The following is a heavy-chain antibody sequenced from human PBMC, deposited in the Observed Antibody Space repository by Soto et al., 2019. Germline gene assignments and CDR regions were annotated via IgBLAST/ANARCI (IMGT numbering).Heavy chain of an antibody. D-gene: IGHD4-17*01. J-gene: IGHJ4*02. Sequence: PSETLSLTCAVSGGSISSGGYSWSWIRQPPGKGLEWIGYIYHSGSTYYNPSLKSRVTISVDRSKNQSSLKLSSVTAADTAVYYCARHSAPTAPFDYWGQGTLVTVS. V-gene: IGHV4-30-2*01. CDR2: IYHSGST. CDR3: ARHSAPTAPFDY. CDR1: GGSISSGGYS.